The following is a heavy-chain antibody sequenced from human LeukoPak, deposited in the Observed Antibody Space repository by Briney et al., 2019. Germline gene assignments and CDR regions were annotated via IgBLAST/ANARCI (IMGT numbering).Heavy chain of an antibody. CDR1: GDSIIGYY. CDR2: IHYSGST. CDR3: ARGGQERYYDSSGYSDY. D-gene: IGHD3-22*01. J-gene: IGHJ4*02. Sequence: SETLSLTCTVSGDSIIGYYWSWVRQPPGKGLEGIGYIHYSGSTNYNPSLQSRVTISVDTSRSHSSLKLSSATAADTAVYYCARGGQERYYDSSGYSDYWGQGTLVTVSS. V-gene: IGHV4-59*01.